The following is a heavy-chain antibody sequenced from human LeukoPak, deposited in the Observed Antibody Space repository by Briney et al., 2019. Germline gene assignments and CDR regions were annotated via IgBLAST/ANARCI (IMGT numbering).Heavy chain of an antibody. CDR1: GGSFSGYY. CDR3: ARLSRGYSSSWYPYYFDY. V-gene: IGHV4-34*01. Sequence: SETLSLTCAVYGGSFSGYYWSWIRQPPGKGLEWIGEINHRGSTNYNPSLKSRVTISVDTSKNQFSLKLSSVTAADTAVYYCARLSRGYSSSWYPYYFDYWGQGTLVTVSS. D-gene: IGHD6-13*01. CDR2: INHRGST. J-gene: IGHJ4*02.